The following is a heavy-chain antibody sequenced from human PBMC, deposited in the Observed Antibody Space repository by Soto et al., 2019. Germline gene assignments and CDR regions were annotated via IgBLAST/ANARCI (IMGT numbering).Heavy chain of an antibody. J-gene: IGHJ3*02. D-gene: IGHD5-18*01. CDR2: IYWDDDK. CDR3: AHSLSPLGDSYGLIDAFDI. Sequence: SGPTLLKPTQTLTLTCTFSGFSLSTSGVGVGWIRQPPGKALEWLALIYWDDDKRYSPSLKSRLTITKDTSKNQVVLTMTNMDPVDTATYYCAHSLSPLGDSYGLIDAFDIWGQGTMVTVSS. V-gene: IGHV2-5*02. CDR1: GFSLSTSGVG.